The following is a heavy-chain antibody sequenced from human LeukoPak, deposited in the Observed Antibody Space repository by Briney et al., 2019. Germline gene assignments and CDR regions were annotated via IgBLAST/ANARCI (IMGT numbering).Heavy chain of an antibody. CDR1: GGSISSSSYY. Sequence: SETLSLTCTVSGGSISSSSYYWGWIRQPPGKGLEWIGSIYYSGSTYYNPSLKSRVTISVDTSKNQFSLKLSSVTAADTAVYYCARVRYSSSWYVFDPWGQGTLVTVSS. V-gene: IGHV4-39*07. J-gene: IGHJ5*02. D-gene: IGHD6-13*01. CDR2: IYYSGST. CDR3: ARVRYSSSWYVFDP.